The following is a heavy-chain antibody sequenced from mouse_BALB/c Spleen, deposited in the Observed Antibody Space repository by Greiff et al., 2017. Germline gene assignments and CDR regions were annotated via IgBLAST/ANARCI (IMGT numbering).Heavy chain of an antibody. D-gene: IGHD1-2*01. CDR2: IYPGDGDT. CDR3: ARKGLLRLDYYAMDY. V-gene: IGHV1-82*01. Sequence: QVQLQQSGPELVKPGASVKISCKASGYAFSSSWMNWVKQRPGQGLEWIGRIYPGDGDTNYNGKFKGKATLTADKSSSTAYMQLSSLTSVDSAVYFCARKGLLRLDYYAMDYWGQGTSVTVSS. CDR1: GYAFSSSW. J-gene: IGHJ4*01.